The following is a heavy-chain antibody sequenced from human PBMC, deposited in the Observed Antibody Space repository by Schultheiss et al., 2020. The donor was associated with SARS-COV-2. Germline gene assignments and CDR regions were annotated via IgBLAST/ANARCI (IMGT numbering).Heavy chain of an antibody. D-gene: IGHD1-14*01. CDR1: GFTFSSYG. CDR2: IWYDGSNK. V-gene: IGHV3-33*08. CDR3: ARDYSPDS. J-gene: IGHJ1*01. Sequence: GGSLRLSCAASGFTFSSYGMHWVRQAPGKGLEWVAVIWYDGSNKYYADSVKGRFTISRDNAKKTLYLQTNSQRGEDTAVYYCARDYSPDSWGQGTLVTVSS.